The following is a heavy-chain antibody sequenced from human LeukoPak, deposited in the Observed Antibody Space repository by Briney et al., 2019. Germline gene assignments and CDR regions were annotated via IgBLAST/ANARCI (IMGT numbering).Heavy chain of an antibody. CDR3: AKHYMGSSYNRGLDY. D-gene: IGHD3-10*01. J-gene: IGHJ4*02. V-gene: IGHV4-39*01. CDR2: IYYSGYT. CDR1: GGSISSSSYY. Sequence: PSETLSLTCTVSGGSISSSSYYWGWIRQPPGKGLEWIGSIYYSGYTYYNPSLESRVTLSVDTSKNQFSLKLSSVTAADTAIYYCAKHYMGSSYNRGLDYWGQGTLVTVSS.